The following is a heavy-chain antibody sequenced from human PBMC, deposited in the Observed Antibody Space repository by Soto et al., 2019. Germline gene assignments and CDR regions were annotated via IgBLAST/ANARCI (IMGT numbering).Heavy chain of an antibody. V-gene: IGHV3-23*01. D-gene: IGHD1-20*01. J-gene: IGHJ4*02. Sequence: GSLRLSCAASVFTFSSYAMSWVRQAPGKGLEWVSAISASGGSTYYADSVKGRFTISRDNSKNTLYLQMNSLRAEDTAVYYCASRLNWNYDDYWGQGTLVTVSS. CDR2: ISASGGST. CDR3: ASRLNWNYDDY. CDR1: VFTFSSYA.